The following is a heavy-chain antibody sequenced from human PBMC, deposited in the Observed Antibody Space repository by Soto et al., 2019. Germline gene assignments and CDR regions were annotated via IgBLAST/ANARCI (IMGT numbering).Heavy chain of an antibody. Sequence: QVQLQQWGAGLLKPSETLSLTCAVYGGSFSGYYWGWIRQPPGKGLEWIGEINHSGGTNYNPSLKSRITISVDTSKNQFSLKLTSVTAADTAVYYCARTYSSSWSPLEYWGQGTLVTVSS. CDR1: GGSFSGYY. CDR2: INHSGGT. D-gene: IGHD6-13*01. CDR3: ARTYSSSWSPLEY. J-gene: IGHJ4*02. V-gene: IGHV4-34*01.